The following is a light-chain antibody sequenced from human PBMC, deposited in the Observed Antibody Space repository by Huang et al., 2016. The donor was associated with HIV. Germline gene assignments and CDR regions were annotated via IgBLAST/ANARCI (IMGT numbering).Light chain of an antibody. CDR2: DAS. J-gene: IGKJ3*01. CDR1: QSVSSY. CDR3: QQRFT. Sequence: EIVLTQSPVTLSLSPGERATLSSRASQSVSSYLAWYQQKPGQAPRLLIYDASNRATGIPARFSGSGSGTDFTLTISSLEPEDFAVYYCQQRFTFGPGTKVDIK. V-gene: IGKV3-11*01.